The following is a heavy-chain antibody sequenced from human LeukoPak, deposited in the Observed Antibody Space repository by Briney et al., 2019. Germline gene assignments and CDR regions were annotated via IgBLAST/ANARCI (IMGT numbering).Heavy chain of an antibody. D-gene: IGHD2-2*01. CDR2: INPNSGGT. CDR3: ARDIVVVPAAAQHNYYYYYGMDV. Sequence: ASVKVSCKASGYTFTGYYMHWVRQAPGQGLEWMGWINPNSGGTNYAQKFQGRVTMTRDTSIRTAYMELSRLRSDDTAVYYCARDIVVVPAAAQHNYYYYYGMDVWGQGTTVTVSS. V-gene: IGHV1-2*02. J-gene: IGHJ6*02. CDR1: GYTFTGYY.